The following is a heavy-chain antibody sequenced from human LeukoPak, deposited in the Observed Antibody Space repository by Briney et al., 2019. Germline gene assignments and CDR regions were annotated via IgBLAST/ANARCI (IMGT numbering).Heavy chain of an antibody. CDR1: GGSISSYY. CDR3: ARDINSGSYDAFDI. J-gene: IGHJ3*02. Sequence: SETLSLTCTVSGGSISSYYWSWIRQPPGKGLEWIGYIYYSGSTNYNPSLKSRVTMSVDTSKNQFSLKLSSVTAADTAVYYCARDINSGSYDAFDIWGQGTMVTVSS. D-gene: IGHD1-26*01. CDR2: IYYSGST. V-gene: IGHV4-59*12.